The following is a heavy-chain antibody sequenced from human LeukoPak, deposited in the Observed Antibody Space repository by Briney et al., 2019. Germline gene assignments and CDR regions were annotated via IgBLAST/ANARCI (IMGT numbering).Heavy chain of an antibody. D-gene: IGHD3-10*01. V-gene: IGHV3-21*01. Sequence: PGGSLRLSCAASGFTLTSYNMNWVRQAPGKGLEWVSSITSSSDYIYYADSVKGRFTISRDNAKNSLYLQMNSLRAEDTAVYYCARVWAKTYYYGSGSSMDVWGKGTTVTVSS. CDR2: ITSSSDYI. CDR3: ARVWAKTYYYGSGSSMDV. CDR1: GFTLTSYN. J-gene: IGHJ6*04.